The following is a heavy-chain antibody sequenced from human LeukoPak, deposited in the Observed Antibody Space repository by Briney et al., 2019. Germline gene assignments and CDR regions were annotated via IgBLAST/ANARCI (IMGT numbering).Heavy chain of an antibody. CDR2: ISGSGGST. CDR1: GFTFSSYG. D-gene: IGHD2-15*01. J-gene: IGHJ5*02. V-gene: IGHV3-23*01. Sequence: WGSLRLSCAASGFTFSSYGMSWVRQDPGKGLECVSAISGSGGSTYYADSVKGRFTISRDNSKNTLYLQMNSLRAEDTAVYYCAKYSHSVVVVAAISNSFDPWGQGTLVTVSS. CDR3: AKYSHSVVVVAAISNSFDP.